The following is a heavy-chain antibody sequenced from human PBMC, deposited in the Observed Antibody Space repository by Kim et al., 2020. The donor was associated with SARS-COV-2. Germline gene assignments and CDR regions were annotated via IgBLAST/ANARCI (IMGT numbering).Heavy chain of an antibody. J-gene: IGHJ4*02. Sequence: GGSLRLSCAVSGFTLSDHYMDWVRQAAGKGLEWVARSRNRAHGQTTDYAASVKDRFTILRDDFKISLYLDMNSLETEDTAVYYCVAFWSGLPYWGQGTLVTVSS. CDR3: VAFWSGLPY. D-gene: IGHD3-3*01. CDR1: GFTLSDHY. V-gene: IGHV3-72*01. CDR2: SRNRAHGQTT.